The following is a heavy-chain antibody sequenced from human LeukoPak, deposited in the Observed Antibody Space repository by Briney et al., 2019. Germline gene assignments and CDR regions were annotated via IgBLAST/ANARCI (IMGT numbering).Heavy chain of an antibody. CDR3: GRDPNGDYVGAFEF. CDR1: EFTFASYA. Sequence: GGSLRLSCEASEFTFASYAMRWVRLTPGKGLEWVASIGGSGTHTNYADSVRGRFTISRDNSKNTLYLQMNSLRAEDTAVYYCGRDPNGDYVGAFEFWGQGTLVSVSS. V-gene: IGHV3-23*01. CDR2: IGGSGTHT. D-gene: IGHD4-17*01. J-gene: IGHJ3*01.